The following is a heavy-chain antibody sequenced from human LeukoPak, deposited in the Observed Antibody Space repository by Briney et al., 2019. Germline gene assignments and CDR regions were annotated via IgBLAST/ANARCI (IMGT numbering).Heavy chain of an antibody. V-gene: IGHV3-7*03. D-gene: IGHD1-26*01. CDR1: GFTFSSYW. Sequence: PGGSLRLSCVASGFTFSSYWMSWVRQAPGKGLEWVANIKQDGSEKYYVDSVKGRFTISRDNAKNSLYLQMNSLRAEDTAVYYCARVRSWEGELYWGQGTLVTVSS. CDR2: IKQDGSEK. J-gene: IGHJ4*02. CDR3: ARVRSWEGELY.